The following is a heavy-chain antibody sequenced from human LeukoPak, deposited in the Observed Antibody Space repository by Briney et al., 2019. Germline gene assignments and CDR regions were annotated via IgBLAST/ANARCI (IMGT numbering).Heavy chain of an antibody. V-gene: IGHV3-30-3*01. Sequence: GGSLRLSCAASGFTFSSYAMHWVRQAPGKGLEWVAVISYDGSNKYYADSVKGRFTISRDNSKNALYLQMNSLRGEDTAVYYCVTERCSSTSCYIYGFDYWGQGTLVTVSS. D-gene: IGHD2-2*01. CDR2: ISYDGSNK. CDR1: GFTFSSYA. CDR3: VTERCSSTSCYIYGFDY. J-gene: IGHJ4*02.